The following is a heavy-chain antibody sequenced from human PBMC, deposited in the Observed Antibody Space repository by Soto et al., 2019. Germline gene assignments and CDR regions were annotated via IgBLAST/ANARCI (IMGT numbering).Heavy chain of an antibody. J-gene: IGHJ4*02. V-gene: IGHV3-33*01. CDR2: IWYDGSNK. CDR3: ARDGSSGYDPHIDY. Sequence: GGSLRLSCAASGFTFSSYGMHWVRQAPGKGLEWVAVIWYDGSNKYYADSVKGRFTISRDNSKNTLYLQMNSLRAEDTAVYYCARDGSSGYDPHIDYWGQGTLVTVSS. CDR1: GFTFSSYG. D-gene: IGHD5-12*01.